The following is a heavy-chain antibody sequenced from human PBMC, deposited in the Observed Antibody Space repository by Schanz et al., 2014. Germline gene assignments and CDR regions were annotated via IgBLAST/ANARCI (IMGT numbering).Heavy chain of an antibody. V-gene: IGHV1-8*01. J-gene: IGHJ4*02. Sequence: QVQLVQSGPEVKKPWASVRVSCKASGYTFSRYDINWVRQATGQGLEWMGWINPNRGNTGYAQKFQGRVTMTSDTSIDTAYMELTSLRSEDTAVYYCARGSYYFDYWGQGTLVTASS. CDR1: GYTFSRYD. CDR2: INPNRGNT. CDR3: ARGSYYFDY.